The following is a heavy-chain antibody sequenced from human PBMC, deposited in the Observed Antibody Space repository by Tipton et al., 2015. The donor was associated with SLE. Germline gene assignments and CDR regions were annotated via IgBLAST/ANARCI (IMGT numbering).Heavy chain of an antibody. V-gene: IGHV3-11*04. D-gene: IGHD2-2*01. Sequence: SLRLSCAASGFTVSSNYMSWVRQAPGKGLEWVSYISSSGSTIYYADSVKGRFTISRDNAKNSLYLQMNSLRAEDTAVYYCARDEGYCSSTSCYLDYWGQGTLVTVSS. CDR3: ARDEGYCSSTSCYLDY. J-gene: IGHJ4*02. CDR1: GFTVSSNY. CDR2: ISSSGSTI.